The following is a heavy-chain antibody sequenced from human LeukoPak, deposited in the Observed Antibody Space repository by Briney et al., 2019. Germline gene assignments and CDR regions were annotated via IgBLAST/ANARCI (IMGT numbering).Heavy chain of an antibody. CDR3: ARTIDILTGYYTDAGYNYYFDY. D-gene: IGHD3-9*01. V-gene: IGHV1-69*05. CDR1: GGTFSSYA. CDR2: IIPIFGTA. J-gene: IGHJ4*02. Sequence: SVKVSCKASGGTFSSYAISWVRQAPGQGLEWMGGIIPIFGTANYAQKFQGRVTITTDESTSTAYMELSSLRSEDTAVYYCARTIDILTGYYTDAGYNYYFDYWGQGTLVTVSS.